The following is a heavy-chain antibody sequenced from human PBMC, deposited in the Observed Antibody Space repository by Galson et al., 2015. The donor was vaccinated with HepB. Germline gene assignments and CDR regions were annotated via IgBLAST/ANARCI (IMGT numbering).Heavy chain of an antibody. V-gene: IGHV3-7*01. CDR2: IKQDESEK. J-gene: IGHJ4*02. D-gene: IGHD3-10*01. CDR1: GVTFRSYW. CDR3: ARVKFAGDYYGSGSFDY. Sequence: SLRLSCAASGVTFRSYWMSWVRQAPGKGLEWVANIKQDESEKYYLDSVKGRFTVSRDNAKNSLYLQMNSLRAEDTAVYYCARVKFAGDYYGSGSFDYWGQGTLVTVSS.